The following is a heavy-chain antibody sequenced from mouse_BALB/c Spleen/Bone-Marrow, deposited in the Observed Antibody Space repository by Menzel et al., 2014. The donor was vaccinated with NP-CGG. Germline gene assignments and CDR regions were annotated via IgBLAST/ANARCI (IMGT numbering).Heavy chain of an antibody. V-gene: IGHV2-9*02. CDR1: GFSLTSYG. CDR3: ARDRGPPY. CDR2: IWAGGST. J-gene: IGHJ3*01. Sequence: QAQLKDSGPGLVAPSQSLSITCTVSGFSLTSYGVHWVRQPPGKGLEWLGVIWAGGSTNYNSALMSGLSISKDNSKSQVFLKMNSMQTDDTAMYYCARDRGPPYWGQGTLITIST. D-gene: IGHD3-1*01.